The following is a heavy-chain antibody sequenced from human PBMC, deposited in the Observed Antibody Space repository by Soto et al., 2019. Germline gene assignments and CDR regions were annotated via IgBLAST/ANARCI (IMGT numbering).Heavy chain of an antibody. CDR3: ARGIAAAGNYYFDY. Sequence: QVQLQESGPGLVKPSETLSLTCTVSGGSISSYYWSWIRQPPGKGLEWIGYIYYSGITNYNPSLKSRVTISVATSKNQLSLKLSSVTAADTAVYYCARGIAAAGNYYFDYWGQGTLVTVSS. CDR2: IYYSGIT. J-gene: IGHJ4*02. CDR1: GGSISSYY. D-gene: IGHD6-13*01. V-gene: IGHV4-59*01.